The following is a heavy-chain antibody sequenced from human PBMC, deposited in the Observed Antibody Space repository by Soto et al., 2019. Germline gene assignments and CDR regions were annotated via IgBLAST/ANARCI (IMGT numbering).Heavy chain of an antibody. V-gene: IGHV3-33*01. Sequence: QVQLVESGGGAVQPGTSLRLSCAASGFSFSSFGMHWVRQAPGKGLEWVAVISYDVSNKDYVDSVKGRFTISRDNSKNMLYLQMNSLRAEDTAVYYYASDWLGKYFDYWGQGTLVTVSA. J-gene: IGHJ4*02. CDR2: ISYDVSNK. D-gene: IGHD3-10*01. CDR1: GFSFSSFG. CDR3: ASDWLGKYFDY.